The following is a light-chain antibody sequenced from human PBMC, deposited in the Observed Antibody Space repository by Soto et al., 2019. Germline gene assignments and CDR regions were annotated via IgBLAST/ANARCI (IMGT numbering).Light chain of an antibody. CDR3: QQRSNWPLT. V-gene: IGKV3-11*01. J-gene: IGKJ5*01. Sequence: EIVLTQSPGTLSLSPGERATLSCRASQSVSGYLAWYQQKHGQAPSLLIYDASSRATGIPARFSGTGSGTDLTITIGSLEPEDFEVYYCQQRSNWPLTFGQGTRLEIK. CDR1: QSVSGY. CDR2: DAS.